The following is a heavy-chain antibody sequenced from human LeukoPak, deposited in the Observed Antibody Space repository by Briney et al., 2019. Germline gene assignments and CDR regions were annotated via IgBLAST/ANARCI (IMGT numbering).Heavy chain of an antibody. CDR2: IKQDGSEK. Sequence: GGSLRLSCAASRFTFSYYWMSWVRQAPGKGLEWVANIKQDGSEKYYVDSVKGRFTISRDNAKNTVYLQMNSLRAEDTAVYYCARSLGSSGYQDYWGQGTLVTVSS. CDR3: ARSLGSSGYQDY. D-gene: IGHD3-22*01. V-gene: IGHV3-7*01. J-gene: IGHJ4*02. CDR1: RFTFSYYW.